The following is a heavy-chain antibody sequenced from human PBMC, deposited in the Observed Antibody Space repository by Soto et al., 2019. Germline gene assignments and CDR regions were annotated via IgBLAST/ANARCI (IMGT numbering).Heavy chain of an antibody. Sequence: SVKVSCKASGYTFTGYYMHWVRQAPGQGLEWMGWINPNSGGTNYAQKFQGRVTMTRDTSISTAYMELSRLRSDDTAVYYCARVWSEEIVNWFDPWGQGTLVTVSS. CDR1: GYTFTGYY. CDR3: ARVWSEEIVNWFDP. D-gene: IGHD3-16*01. V-gene: IGHV1-2*02. CDR2: INPNSGGT. J-gene: IGHJ5*02.